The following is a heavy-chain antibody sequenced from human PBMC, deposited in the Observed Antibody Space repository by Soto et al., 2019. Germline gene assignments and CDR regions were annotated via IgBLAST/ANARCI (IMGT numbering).Heavy chain of an antibody. CDR2: IIPIFGTA. CDR1: GGTFSSYA. CDR3: ARDCSSTSCYVLYYYYGMDV. V-gene: IGHV1-69*06. Sequence: QVQLVQSGAEVKKPGSSVKVSCKASGGTFSSYAISWVRQAPGQGLEWMGGIIPIFGTANYAQKFQGRVTITADKSTGTAYMELSSLRSEDTAVYYCARDCSSTSCYVLYYYYGMDVWGQGTTVTVSS. D-gene: IGHD2-2*01. J-gene: IGHJ6*02.